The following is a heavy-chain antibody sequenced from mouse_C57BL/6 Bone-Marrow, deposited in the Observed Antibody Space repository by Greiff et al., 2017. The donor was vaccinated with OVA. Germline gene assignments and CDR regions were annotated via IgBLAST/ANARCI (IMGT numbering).Heavy chain of an antibody. CDR2: IYPGDGDT. CDR1: GYAFSSSW. CDR3: ARDPTGSVGDY. V-gene: IGHV1-82*01. J-gene: IGHJ2*01. D-gene: IGHD2-10*01. Sequence: VQLVESGPELVKPGASVKISCKASGYAFSSSWMNWVKQRPGKGLEWIGRIYPGDGDTNYNGKFKGKATLTADKSSSTAYMQLSSLTSEDSAVYFCARDPTGSVGDYWGQGTTLTVSS.